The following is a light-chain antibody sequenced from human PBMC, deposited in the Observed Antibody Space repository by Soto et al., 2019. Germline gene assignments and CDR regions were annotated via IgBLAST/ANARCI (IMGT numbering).Light chain of an antibody. CDR2: HAS. Sequence: DIQLTQSPSLLSASIGDRVTITCRASHDISTFLAWYQQKPGKAPKILIYHASSLETGVPSRFSGSGSGTEFTLTISSLQPDDFATYYCQHYNSYGTFGQGTKVDIK. CDR1: HDISTF. V-gene: IGKV1-5*01. CDR3: QHYNSYGT. J-gene: IGKJ1*01.